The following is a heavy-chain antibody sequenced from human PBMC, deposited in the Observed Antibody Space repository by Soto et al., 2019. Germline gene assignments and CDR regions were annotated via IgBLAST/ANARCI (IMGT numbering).Heavy chain of an antibody. CDR3: ARVVVDWQYFDY. V-gene: IGHV3-30-3*01. CDR2: ISVDGTKE. Sequence: QVQLVESGGGVVQPGTSLRLSCVTSGFIFNNYALYWVRQAPGKGLEWVASISVDGTKENYADSVKGRYSISRDKSKNTLYLEMNSLRGEDTAVYYCARVVVDWQYFDYWGQGTLVTVSS. J-gene: IGHJ4*02. D-gene: IGHD2-21*01. CDR1: GFIFNNYA.